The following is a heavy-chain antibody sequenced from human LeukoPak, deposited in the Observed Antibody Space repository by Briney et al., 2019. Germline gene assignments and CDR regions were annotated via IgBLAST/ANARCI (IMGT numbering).Heavy chain of an antibody. CDR1: GGSISSYY. V-gene: IGHV4-59*04. D-gene: IGHD1-1*01. Sequence: SETLSLTCTVSGGSISSYYWSWIRQPPGKGLEWIGSIYYSGSTYYNPSLKSRVTISVDTSKNQFSLKLSSVTAADTAVYYCAGISKGSGTTPWGQGTLVTVSS. CDR3: AGISKGSGTTP. J-gene: IGHJ4*02. CDR2: IYYSGST.